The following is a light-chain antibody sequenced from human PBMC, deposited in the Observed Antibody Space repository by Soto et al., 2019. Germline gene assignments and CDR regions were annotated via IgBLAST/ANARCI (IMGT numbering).Light chain of an antibody. Sequence: QSVLTQPASVSGSPGESITISCTGTSSDVGSYNFVSWYQEHPGKAPKVMIYEVYKRPSGVSNRFSGSKSGSTASLTISGLQVEDEADYYCCSYAGSSTYVFGTGTKLTVL. V-gene: IGLV2-23*02. CDR3: CSYAGSSTYV. CDR2: EVY. J-gene: IGLJ1*01. CDR1: SSDVGSYNF.